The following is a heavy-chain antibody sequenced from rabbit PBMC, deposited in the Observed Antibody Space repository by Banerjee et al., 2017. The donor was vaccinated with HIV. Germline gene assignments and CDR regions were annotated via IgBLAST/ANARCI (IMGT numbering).Heavy chain of an antibody. D-gene: IGHD1-1*01. V-gene: IGHV1S40*01. CDR3: ATSTSGGYMEYFHL. CDR1: GFSFGSSYY. CDR2: IYTGSSGSA. Sequence: QSLEESGGDLVKPGASLTLTCTASGFSFGSSYYMCWVRPAPGKGLEWIACIYTGSSGSADYASWAKGRFTISKTSSTTVTLQMTSLTAADTATYFCATSTSGGYMEYFHLWGPGTLVTVS. J-gene: IGHJ4*01.